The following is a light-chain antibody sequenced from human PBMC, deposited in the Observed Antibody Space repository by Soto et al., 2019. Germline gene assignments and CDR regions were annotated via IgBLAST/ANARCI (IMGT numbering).Light chain of an antibody. CDR2: DTS. Sequence: VFTQYPSTLSMSPGERATLSCRASQSVRSYLAWYQRRPGQAPRLLIYDTSYRATGVPARFSGSGSGTEFTLTISSLQSEDFAVYFCQKYNNRPDTFGQGTRPEIK. CDR3: QKYNNRPDT. J-gene: IGKJ5*01. CDR1: QSVRSY. V-gene: IGKV3D-15*01.